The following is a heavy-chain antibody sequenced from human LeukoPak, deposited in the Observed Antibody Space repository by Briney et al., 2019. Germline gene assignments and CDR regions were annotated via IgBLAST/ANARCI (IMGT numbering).Heavy chain of an antibody. CDR3: ARLTYYDFWSGYYRNWFDL. V-gene: IGHV4-59*01. CDR1: GGSXXXYY. J-gene: IGHJ5*02. D-gene: IGHD3-3*01. CDR2: IYYSGST. Sequence: SLTCTXXGGSXXXYYWSWIRQPPGKGLEWIGYIYYSGSTNYNPSLKSRVTISVDTSKNQFSLKLSSVTAADTAVYYCARLTYYDFWSGYYRNWFDLWGQGTLVTVSS.